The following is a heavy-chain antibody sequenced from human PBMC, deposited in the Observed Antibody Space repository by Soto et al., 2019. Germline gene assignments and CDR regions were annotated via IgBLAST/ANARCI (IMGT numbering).Heavy chain of an antibody. Sequence: QVQLEQSGAEVKKPGSSVKASCKPSGSTFSNSAISWVRQAPGQGLGWLGGIMPIFRTPDYAQKFQGSVTIPADESTSTVYMEVSGLRSEDTAVYYCARDKDRLLFGGNYYYIVDVWGQGTTVTVSS. V-gene: IGHV1-69*12. CDR2: IMPIFRTP. J-gene: IGHJ6*02. CDR1: GSTFSNSA. CDR3: ARDKDRLLFGGNYYYIVDV. D-gene: IGHD3-16*01.